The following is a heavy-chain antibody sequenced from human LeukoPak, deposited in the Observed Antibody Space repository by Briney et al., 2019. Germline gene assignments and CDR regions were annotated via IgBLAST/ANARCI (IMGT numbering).Heavy chain of an antibody. V-gene: IGHV4-4*07. CDR1: GGSISSYY. CDR2: IYSSGST. J-gene: IGHJ5*02. CDR3: AREATMVRGVSWFDP. D-gene: IGHD3-10*01. Sequence: SETLSLTCTVSGGSISSYYWSWIRQPAGKGLEWIGRIYSSGSTNYNPSLKSRVTMSVDTSKNQFSLKLSSVTAADTAVYYCAREATMVRGVSWFDPWGQGTLVTVSS.